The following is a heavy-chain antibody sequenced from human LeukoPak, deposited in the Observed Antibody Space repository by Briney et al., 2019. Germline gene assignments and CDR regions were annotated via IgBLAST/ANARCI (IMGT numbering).Heavy chain of an antibody. D-gene: IGHD3-16*01. Sequence: GGSLRLSCAASGFTFSTYSMNWVRQAPGKWLEWVSSISSSSSYIYYADSVKGRFTISRDNAKNSLSLHMNSLRAEDTAVYYCSREGRGRRAFGIQGQGTMVTVSP. CDR2: ISSSSSYI. CDR3: SREGRGRRAFGI. V-gene: IGHV3-21*01. J-gene: IGHJ3*02. CDR1: GFTFSTYS.